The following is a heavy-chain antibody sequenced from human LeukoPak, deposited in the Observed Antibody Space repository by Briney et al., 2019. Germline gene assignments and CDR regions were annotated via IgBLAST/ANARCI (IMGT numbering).Heavy chain of an antibody. CDR3: ARGRGSWYFDY. CDR2: ISYDGSNK. CDR1: GFTFSSYA. D-gene: IGHD6-13*01. Sequence: GGSLRLSCAASGFTFSSYAMHWVRQAPGKGLEWVAVISYDGSNKYYADSVKGRFTISRDNSKNTLYLQMNSLRAEDTAVYYCARGRGSWYFDYWGQGTLVTVSS. J-gene: IGHJ4*02. V-gene: IGHV3-30*04.